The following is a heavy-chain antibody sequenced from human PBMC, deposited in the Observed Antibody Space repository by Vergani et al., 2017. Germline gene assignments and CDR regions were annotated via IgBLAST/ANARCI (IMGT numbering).Heavy chain of an antibody. D-gene: IGHD4-17*01. CDR1: GGTFSSYA. V-gene: IGHV1-69*01. J-gene: IGHJ4*02. CDR3: ARLILGDGDYRGYNDY. Sequence: QLVQSGPEVKKPGTSVKVSCKASGGTFSSYAISWVRQAPGQGLEWMGGIIPIFGTANYAQKFQGRVTITADESTSTAYMELSSLRSEDTAVYYCARLILGDGDYRGYNDYWGQGTLVTVSS. CDR2: IIPIFGTA.